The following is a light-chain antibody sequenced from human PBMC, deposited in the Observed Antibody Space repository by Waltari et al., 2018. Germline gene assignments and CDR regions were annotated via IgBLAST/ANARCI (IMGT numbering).Light chain of an antibody. J-gene: IGLJ3*02. V-gene: IGLV2-14*01. CDR2: GVS. CDR3: GSYTLINTLVV. Sequence: QSALTQPASVSGSPGQSITISCTGTSSDVGGYNYVSWYQQHPGKAPKLIIYGVSKRPSGVSARFPGSKSGNTAALTVSGLQAEDEAYYYCGSYTLINTLVVFGGGTKVTVL. CDR1: SSDVGGYNY.